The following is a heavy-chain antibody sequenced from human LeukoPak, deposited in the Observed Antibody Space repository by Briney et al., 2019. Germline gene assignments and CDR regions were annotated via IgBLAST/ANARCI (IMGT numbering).Heavy chain of an antibody. D-gene: IGHD3-10*01. V-gene: IGHV3-7*01. Sequence: GGSLRLSCTASGFTFSSYWMTWVRQAPGKGLEWVAKKNQDGSEKYYVDSVKGRFTISRDNARNSLYLQMNSLRPEDTAVYYCARGGYDSGSYYKGPLYYFDYWGQGTLVTVSS. J-gene: IGHJ4*02. CDR1: GFTFSSYW. CDR3: ARGGYDSGSYYKGPLYYFDY. CDR2: KNQDGSEK.